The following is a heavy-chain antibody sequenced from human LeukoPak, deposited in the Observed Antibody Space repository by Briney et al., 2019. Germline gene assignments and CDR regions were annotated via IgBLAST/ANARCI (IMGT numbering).Heavy chain of an antibody. D-gene: IGHD1-1*01. CDR3: ARARRTTVAFIDAFDL. CDR1: GFTFNNHR. Sequence: GGSLTLSCAASGFTFNNHRLHWVCQAPRTGREGLCLISYDGDNSSYADSVKGRFTISRANSRRTLYLHLKGLRHEDSAVYLCARARRTTVAFIDAFDLWGRGTTLTVSS. V-gene: IGHV3-30*04. J-gene: IGHJ3*01. CDR2: ISYDGDNS.